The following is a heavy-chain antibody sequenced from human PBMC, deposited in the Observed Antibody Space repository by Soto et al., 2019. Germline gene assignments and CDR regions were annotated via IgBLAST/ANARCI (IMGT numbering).Heavy chain of an antibody. CDR1: GDAISSGDYY. V-gene: IGHV4-30-4*01. J-gene: IGHJ4*02. Sequence: SETLSLTCTVSGDAISSGDYYWSWIRQPPGKGLEWIGYIYHSGSTSYNPSLKSRVTISVDTSKNQFSLKLTSVTAAETAVYYCARADSTGYYPFDYWGQGTLVTVSS. CDR2: IYHSGST. D-gene: IGHD3-22*01. CDR3: ARADSTGYYPFDY.